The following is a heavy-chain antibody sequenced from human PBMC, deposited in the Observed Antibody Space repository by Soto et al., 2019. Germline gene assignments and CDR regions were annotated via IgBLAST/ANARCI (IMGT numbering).Heavy chain of an antibody. D-gene: IGHD6-13*01. CDR3: ARHYSRCARNWFDP. J-gene: IGHJ5*02. CDR2: IYISVIT. CDR1: NFSIKGCYD. V-gene: IGHV4-38-2*02. Sequence: SETLSLACIVSNFSIKGCYDWGWIRQSPGKGLEWIASIYISVITYYSPSLRSRVTISVDTSKNQFSLKRSSVTAADTAVFYCARHYSRCARNWFDPWGQGTVVTVS.